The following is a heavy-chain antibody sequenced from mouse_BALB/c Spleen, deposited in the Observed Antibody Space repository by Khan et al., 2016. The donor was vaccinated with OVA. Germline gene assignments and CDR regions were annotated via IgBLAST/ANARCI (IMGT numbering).Heavy chain of an antibody. J-gene: IGHJ3*01. CDR2: IGSDSSTI. CDR1: GFTFRSFG. CDR3: ASSRYWSWFDS. V-gene: IGHV5-17*02. Sequence: EVMLVESGGGLVQPGGSRKLSCTASGFTFRSFGMHWVRQAPEKGLEWVAYIGSDSSTIYYADTVKGRFTISRDNPKNTLLLQLTSLRSEDTAMYYCASSRYWSWFDSWGQGTLVTVSA. D-gene: IGHD2-12*01.